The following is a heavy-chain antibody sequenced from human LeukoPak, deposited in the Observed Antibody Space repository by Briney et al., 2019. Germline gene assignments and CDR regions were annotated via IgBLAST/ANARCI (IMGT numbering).Heavy chain of an antibody. CDR2: IRYDGSNK. Sequence: GGSLRLSCAASGFTFSSYGMHWVRQAPGKGPEWVAFIRYDGSNKYYADSVKGRFTISRDNSKNTLYLQMNSLRAEDTAVYYCAKDIAARPGYNWFDPWGQGTLVTVSS. D-gene: IGHD6-6*01. V-gene: IGHV3-30*02. CDR3: AKDIAARPGYNWFDP. J-gene: IGHJ5*02. CDR1: GFTFSSYG.